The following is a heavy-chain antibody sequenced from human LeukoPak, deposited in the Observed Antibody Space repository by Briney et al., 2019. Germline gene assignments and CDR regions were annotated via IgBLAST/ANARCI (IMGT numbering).Heavy chain of an antibody. Sequence: ASVKVSCKASGYTFTSYDIIWVRQASGQGLEWMGWMNPNSGHTGYAQKFQGRVTMTRTTSISTAYMELTSLTSEDSAVYYCARSIVGVRKRNDYWGQGTLVTVSS. CDR2: MNPNSGHT. J-gene: IGHJ4*02. D-gene: IGHD1-26*01. CDR3: ARSIVGVRKRNDY. V-gene: IGHV1-8*01. CDR1: GYTFTSYD.